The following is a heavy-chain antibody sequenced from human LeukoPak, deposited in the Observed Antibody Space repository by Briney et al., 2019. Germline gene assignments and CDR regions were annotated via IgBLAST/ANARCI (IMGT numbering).Heavy chain of an antibody. CDR1: GFTFDDYA. J-gene: IGHJ4*02. CDR3: AKAGGSSSPETYFDY. CDR2: ISWNSGSI. V-gene: IGHV3-9*01. D-gene: IGHD6-6*01. Sequence: GGSLRLSCAASGFTFDDYAMHWVRHAPGKGLEWVSGISWNSGSIGYADSVKGRFTISRDNAKNSLYLQMNSLRAEDTALYYCAKAGGSSSPETYFDYWGQGTLVTVSS.